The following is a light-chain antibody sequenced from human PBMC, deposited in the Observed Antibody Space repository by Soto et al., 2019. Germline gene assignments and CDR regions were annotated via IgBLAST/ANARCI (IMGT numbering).Light chain of an antibody. Sequence: QSVLTQPASVSGSPGQSITISCTGTISDFVVYNYVSWYQQHPGKAPKLMIYGVSNRPSGVSDRFSGSKSGNTASLTVSGLQAEDEADYYCSSYAGSNNYVFGTGTKVTVL. J-gene: IGLJ1*01. CDR2: GVS. V-gene: IGLV2-14*01. CDR3: SSYAGSNNYV. CDR1: ISDFVVYNY.